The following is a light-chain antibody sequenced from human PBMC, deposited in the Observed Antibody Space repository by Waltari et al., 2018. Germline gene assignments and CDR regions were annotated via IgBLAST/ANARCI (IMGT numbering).Light chain of an antibody. Sequence: EIVLTQSPATLSFSPGERATLSCRASQSVGTYLAWYQQRHGQSPRLLIYDASNRATGTPARFTGSGSETDFTLTISSLQPEDFAVYYCQQRRNWPLTFGGGTRVQI. V-gene: IGKV3-11*01. J-gene: IGKJ4*01. CDR3: QQRRNWPLT. CDR1: QSVGTY. CDR2: DAS.